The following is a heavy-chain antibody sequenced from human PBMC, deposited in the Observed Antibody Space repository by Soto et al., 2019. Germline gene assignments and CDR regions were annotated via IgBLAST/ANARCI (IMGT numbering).Heavy chain of an antibody. V-gene: IGHV4-59*08. CDR1: GGSIRSYY. Sequence: PSETLSLTCTVSGGSIRSYYWSWIRQPPGKGLEWIGYIYYSGSTNYNPSLKSRVTISVDTSKNQFSLKLSSVTAADTAVYYCARHVFDSDEKTYYDYVWGSYFGYFDYWGQGTLVTVSS. CDR3: ARHVFDSDEKTYYDYVWGSYFGYFDY. CDR2: IYYSGST. D-gene: IGHD3-16*01. J-gene: IGHJ4*02.